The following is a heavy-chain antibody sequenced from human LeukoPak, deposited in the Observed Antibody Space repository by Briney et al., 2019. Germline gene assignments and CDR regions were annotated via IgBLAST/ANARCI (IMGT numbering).Heavy chain of an antibody. CDR3: ARNLGVGDY. Sequence: ASAKVSCKASGYTFTSYYMHRVRQAPGQGLEWMGIINPTGGSTNYAQKFQGRVTMTRDTSTSTVYMELSSLSSEDTAVYYCARNLGVGDYWGQGTLVTVSS. D-gene: IGHD3-16*01. V-gene: IGHV1-46*01. CDR2: INPTGGST. J-gene: IGHJ4*02. CDR1: GYTFTSYY.